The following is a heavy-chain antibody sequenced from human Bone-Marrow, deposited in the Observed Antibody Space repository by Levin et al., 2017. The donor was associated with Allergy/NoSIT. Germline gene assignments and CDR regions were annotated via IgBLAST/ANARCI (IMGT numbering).Heavy chain of an antibody. V-gene: IGHV4-4*07. D-gene: IGHD2-2*01. CDR1: DGSLIHHT. J-gene: IGHJ4*02. CDR3: ARGDQKGYFDY. Sequence: GSLRLSCSVSDGSLIHHTWNWIRQSAGKGLQWIGRIYFSGTSSYNPSLRSRVTISIHTAANQFALKLVSVTAADTAVYFCARGDQKGYFDYWGQGRLVTVSS. CDR2: IYFSGTS.